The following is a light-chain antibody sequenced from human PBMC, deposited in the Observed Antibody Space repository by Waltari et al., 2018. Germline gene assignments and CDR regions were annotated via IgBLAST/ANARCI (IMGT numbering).Light chain of an antibody. V-gene: IGLV2-23*02. CDR3: CSYATRNTPVA. CDR1: SSAVGNYDF. J-gene: IGLJ2*01. CDR2: EVN. Sequence: QSALTQPASVSGSPGQSITISCTGSSSAVGNYDFVSWYQQYPGKAHKVIIYEVNKRPSGVPDRFSGSKSCNTASLTISGLQPEDEADYHCCSYATRNTPVAFGGGTKVTLL.